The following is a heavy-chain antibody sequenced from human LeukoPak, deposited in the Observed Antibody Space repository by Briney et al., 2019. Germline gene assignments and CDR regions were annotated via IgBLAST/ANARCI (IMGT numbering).Heavy chain of an antibody. CDR1: GASISSYN. CDR2: ISESGST. D-gene: IGHD3-16*01. J-gene: IGHJ6*03. Sequence: PSETLSLTCTVSGASISSYNWNWIRQPPGKGLEWIGYISESGSTNYNSSLENRVTLSLDTSKNEISLNLRSATVADTAVYYCARQDALGKFPPHFYMDVWGKGTTVIVS. CDR3: ARQDALGKFPPHFYMDV. V-gene: IGHV4-59*08.